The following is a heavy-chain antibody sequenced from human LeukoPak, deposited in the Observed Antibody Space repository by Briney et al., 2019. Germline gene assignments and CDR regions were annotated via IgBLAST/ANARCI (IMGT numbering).Heavy chain of an antibody. V-gene: IGHV4-38-2*02. CDR3: ARPYSSSWYPQGWFDP. Sequence: SETLSLTCTVSGYSISSGYYWGWIRQPPGKGLEWIGSIHHSGSTYYNPSLKSRVTISVDTSKNQFSLKLSSVTAADTAVYYCARPYSSSWYPQGWFDPWGQGTLVTVSS. J-gene: IGHJ5*02. CDR2: IHHSGST. CDR1: GYSISSGYY. D-gene: IGHD6-13*01.